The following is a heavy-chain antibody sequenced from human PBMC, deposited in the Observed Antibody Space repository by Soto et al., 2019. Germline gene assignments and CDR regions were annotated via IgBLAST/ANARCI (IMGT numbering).Heavy chain of an antibody. Sequence: SETLSLTCTVSGGSISTYYWSWIRQPPGKGLEWIGYIYYSGSTSYNPSLKSRVTISVDTSKNQFSLKPRSVTAAGTAVYYCASDRSSGWDQGYGMDVWGQGTTVTVSS. CDR2: IYYSGST. D-gene: IGHD6-19*01. V-gene: IGHV4-59*01. J-gene: IGHJ6*02. CDR3: ASDRSSGWDQGYGMDV. CDR1: GGSISTYY.